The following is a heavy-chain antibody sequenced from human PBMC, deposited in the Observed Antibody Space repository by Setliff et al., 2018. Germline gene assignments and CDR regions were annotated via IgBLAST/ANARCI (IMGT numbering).Heavy chain of an antibody. CDR2: ISSSSSTI. CDR1: GFTFSSYS. V-gene: IGHV3-48*01. D-gene: IGHD2-15*01. J-gene: IGHJ2*01. Sequence: GGSLRLPCAASGFTFSSYSMNWVRQAPGKGLEWVSYISSSSSTIYYADSVKGRFTISRDNAKNSLYLQMNSLRAEDTAVYYCARDLVKDIVVVVWYFDLWGRGTLVTVSS. CDR3: ARDLVKDIVVVVWYFDL.